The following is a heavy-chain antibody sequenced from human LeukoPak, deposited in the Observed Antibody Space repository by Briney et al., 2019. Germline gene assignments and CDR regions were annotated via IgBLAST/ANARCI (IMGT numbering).Heavy chain of an antibody. D-gene: IGHD6-13*01. CDR2: IYYGGSA. CDR3: ARHGSSYSFDY. J-gene: IGHJ4*02. CDR1: GGSVGSYY. Sequence: SESLSLSCTVSGGSVGSYYWSWIRQSPGKGLEWSGYIYYGGSANYNPSLKSRATISIDRSKNQFSLKLSSLTAADTAVYYCARHGSSYSFDYWGQGTLVTVSS. V-gene: IGHV4-59*08.